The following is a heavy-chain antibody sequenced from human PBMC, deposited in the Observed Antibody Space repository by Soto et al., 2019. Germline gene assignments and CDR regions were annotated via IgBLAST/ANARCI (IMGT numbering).Heavy chain of an antibody. V-gene: IGHV1-8*01. Sequence: ASVKLSCKAPGDTFTTYDIKWVRQATGHGLEWMGWINPNSGNIGYAQRFQGRVTMTRDTAIRTAYMEVSSLRSDDTAVYYCARGRASGSYYLLDYWGQGTLVTVSS. CDR3: ARGRASGSYYLLDY. D-gene: IGHD3-10*01. J-gene: IGHJ4*02. CDR1: GDTFTTYD. CDR2: INPNSGNI.